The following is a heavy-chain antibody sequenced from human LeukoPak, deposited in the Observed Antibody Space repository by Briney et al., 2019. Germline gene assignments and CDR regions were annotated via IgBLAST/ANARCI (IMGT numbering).Heavy chain of an antibody. CDR1: GGSISTSNYY. CDR3: ARDSGTTGEVKFDP. D-gene: IGHD3-10*01. Sequence: SETLSLTCTVSGGSISTSNYYWGWIRQPPGKGLEWLGSIYYSGDTYNNPPLKSRVTISVDTAKSQFSLRLTSMTAADTAVYYCARDSGTTGEVKFDPWGQGTLVTVSS. CDR2: IYYSGDT. J-gene: IGHJ5*02. V-gene: IGHV4-39*07.